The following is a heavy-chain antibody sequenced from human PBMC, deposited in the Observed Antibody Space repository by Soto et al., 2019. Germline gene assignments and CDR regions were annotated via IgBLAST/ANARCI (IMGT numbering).Heavy chain of an antibody. J-gene: IGHJ4*02. CDR3: ARMTTGPEFDY. V-gene: IGHV1-18*01. Sequence: ASVKVSCKASGYTFTSYAMSCVRQAPGQGLEWMGWISAYNGNTNYAQKLQGRVTMTTDTSTSTAYMELRSLRSDDTAVYYCARMTTGPEFDYWXQGTLVTVSS. CDR1: GYTFTSYA. CDR2: ISAYNGNT. D-gene: IGHD4-17*01.